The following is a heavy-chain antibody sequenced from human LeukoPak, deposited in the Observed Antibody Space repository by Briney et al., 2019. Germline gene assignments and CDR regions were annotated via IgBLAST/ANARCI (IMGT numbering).Heavy chain of an antibody. CDR1: GYTFTGYY. V-gene: IGHV1-2*02. CDR2: INPNSGVT. CDR3: ARGRIAAAGGFDY. J-gene: IGHJ4*02. Sequence: ASVKVSCKASGYTFTGYYMHWVRQAPGQGLEWMGWINPNSGVTNYAQKFQGRVTMTRDTSISTAYMELSRLRSDDTAVYYCARGRIAAAGGFDYWGQGTLVTVSS. D-gene: IGHD6-13*01.